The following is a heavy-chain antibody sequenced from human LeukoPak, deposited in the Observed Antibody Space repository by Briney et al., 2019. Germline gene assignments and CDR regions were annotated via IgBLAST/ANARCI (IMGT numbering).Heavy chain of an antibody. CDR2: FYYSGST. V-gene: IGHV4-59*01. CDR1: GASISMYY. Sequence: NASETLSLACSVSGASISMYYWSWIRQPPGKGLEWIGYFYYSGSTIYNPSLKSRVTISVDMSKNHFSLKLSSVTAADTAVYYCARGLVGGYSYGYKYYYYMDVWGKGTTVTVSS. D-gene: IGHD5-18*01. CDR3: ARGLVGGYSYGYKYYYYMDV. J-gene: IGHJ6*03.